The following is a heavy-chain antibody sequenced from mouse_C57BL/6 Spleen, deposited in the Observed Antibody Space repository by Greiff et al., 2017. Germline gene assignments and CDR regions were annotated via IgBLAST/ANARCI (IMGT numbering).Heavy chain of an antibody. CDR1: GFNIKDDY. CDR2: IDPENGDT. V-gene: IGHV14-4*01. J-gene: IGHJ3*01. D-gene: IGHD2-2*01. Sequence: VQLQQSGAELVRPGASVKLSCTASGFNIKDDYMHWVKQRPEQGLEWIGWIDPENGDTEYASKFQGKATITADTSSNTAYLQLRGLTSEDTAVYYCTTRGGYDGFAYWGQGTLVTVSA. CDR3: TTRGGYDGFAY.